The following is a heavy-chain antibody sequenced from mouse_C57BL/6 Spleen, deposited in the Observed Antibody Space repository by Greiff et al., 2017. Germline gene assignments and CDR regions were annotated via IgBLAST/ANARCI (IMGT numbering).Heavy chain of an antibody. D-gene: IGHD2-12*01. Sequence: QVQLQQSGAELVRPGASVTLSCKASGYTFTDYEMHWVKQTPVHGLEWIGAIDPETGGTAYNQKVKGKAILSADKSSSTAYMELRRLTSEDSAVYYCTRGKCYDASLPGAYWGQGTLVTVSA. V-gene: IGHV1-15*01. CDR3: TRGKCYDASLPGAY. CDR2: IDPETGGT. J-gene: IGHJ3*01. CDR1: GYTFTDYE.